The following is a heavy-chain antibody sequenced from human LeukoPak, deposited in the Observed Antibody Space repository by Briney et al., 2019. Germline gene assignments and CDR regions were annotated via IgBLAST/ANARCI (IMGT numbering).Heavy chain of an antibody. Sequence: GASVKVSCKASGYTLTGYYIQWVRQTPGQGLEWMGWINPNSGETNYAQKFQGWVTMTRDTSISTAYMELTRLKFDDAAVYYCASGEAYYDFWSGYKAFDYWDQGTLVTVSS. D-gene: IGHD3-3*01. V-gene: IGHV1-2*04. J-gene: IGHJ4*02. CDR3: ASGEAYYDFWSGYKAFDY. CDR2: INPNSGET. CDR1: GYTLTGYY.